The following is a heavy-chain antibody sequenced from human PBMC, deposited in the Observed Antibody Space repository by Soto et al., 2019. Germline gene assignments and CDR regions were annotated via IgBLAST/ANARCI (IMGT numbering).Heavy chain of an antibody. CDR1: GGSISSYY. D-gene: IGHD3-22*01. J-gene: IGHJ3*02. CDR2: IYYSGST. V-gene: IGHV4-59*01. CDR3: ARVYYDSSGYYAAGDAFDI. Sequence: PXGTLSLTCTVSGGSISSYYWSWIRQPPGKGLEWIGYIYYSGSTNYNPSLKSRVTISVDTSKNQFSLKLSSVTAADTAVYYCARVYYDSSGYYAAGDAFDIWGQGTMVTVS.